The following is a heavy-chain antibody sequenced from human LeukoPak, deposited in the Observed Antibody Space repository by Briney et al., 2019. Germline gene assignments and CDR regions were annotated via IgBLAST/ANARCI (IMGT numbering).Heavy chain of an antibody. D-gene: IGHD2-15*01. CDR2: IYYSGTT. V-gene: IGHV4-61*01. CDR3: ARDRASAGGFDY. Sequence: SETLSLTCTVSGGSISSSSHSWGWIRQPPGKGLEWIGYIYYSGTTNYNPSLQSRVTISVATSKNQFSLKLSSVTAADTALYYCARDRASAGGFDYWGQGTLVTVSS. CDR1: GGSISSSSHS. J-gene: IGHJ4*02.